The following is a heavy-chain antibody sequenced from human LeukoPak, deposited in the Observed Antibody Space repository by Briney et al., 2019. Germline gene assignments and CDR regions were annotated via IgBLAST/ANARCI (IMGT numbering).Heavy chain of an antibody. J-gene: IGHJ4*02. V-gene: IGHV4-34*01. CDR2: INHSGST. CDR1: GGSFSGYY. D-gene: IGHD6-6*01. Sequence: PSETLSLTCAVYGGSFSGYYWSWIRQPPGKGLEWIGEINHSGSTNYNPSLKSRVTISVDTSKNQFSLKLSSVTAADTAVYYCARVRIAAPYYFDYWGQGTLVTASS. CDR3: ARVRIAAPYYFDY.